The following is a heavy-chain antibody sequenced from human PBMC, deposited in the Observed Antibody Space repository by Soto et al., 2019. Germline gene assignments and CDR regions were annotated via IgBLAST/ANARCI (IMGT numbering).Heavy chain of an antibody. CDR1: GGSITNNY. J-gene: IGHJ5*02. Sequence: SETLSLTCTVSGGSITNNYWSWIRQSPGKGLEWIGCSYYSGSTSYNPSLRSRVTISIDTSKTQFSLRLRSVTAADTAVYYCARRQNWNNRFDTWGQGTMVTVSS. V-gene: IGHV4-59*08. CDR3: ARRQNWNNRFDT. CDR2: SYYSGST. D-gene: IGHD1-1*01.